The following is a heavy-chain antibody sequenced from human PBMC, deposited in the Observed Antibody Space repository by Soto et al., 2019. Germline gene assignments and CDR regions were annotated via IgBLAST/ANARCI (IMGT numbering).Heavy chain of an antibody. V-gene: IGHV1-2*02. D-gene: IGHD3-22*01. J-gene: IGHJ5*02. CDR2: INSNSGST. CDR3: ARGHYYDTSGYYNWFDP. CDR1: DNTFTHYG. Sequence: ASVKVSCKSSDNTFTHYGINWVRQAPGEGLEWMGWINSNSGSTYFAQKFQDRVTMTRDTSIGTAYMELSRLRYDDTAVYYCARGHYYDTSGYYNWFDPWGQGTLVTVSS.